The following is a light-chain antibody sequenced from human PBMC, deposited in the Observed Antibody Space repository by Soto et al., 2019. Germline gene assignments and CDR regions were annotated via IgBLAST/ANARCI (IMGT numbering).Light chain of an antibody. Sequence: EIVLTPSPGTLSLSPGERATLSCRASQSVSRSYLAWYQQKPGQAPRLLIYGASSRATGIPDMFSGSGAGTEFTLTISRLEPEDFAVAYCHQYGSSRGTFGQGTKVDIK. CDR2: GAS. J-gene: IGKJ1*01. CDR1: QSVSRSY. CDR3: HQYGSSRGT. V-gene: IGKV3-20*01.